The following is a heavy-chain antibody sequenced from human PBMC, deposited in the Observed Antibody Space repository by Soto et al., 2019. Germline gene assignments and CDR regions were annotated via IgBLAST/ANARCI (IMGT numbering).Heavy chain of an antibody. CDR2: INPSGGST. CDR1: GYTFTSYY. V-gene: IGHV1-46*01. J-gene: IGHJ4*02. D-gene: IGHD1-26*01. CDR3: ASRQIHSGSYSEFDY. Sequence: ASVKVSCKASGYTFTSYYMHWVRQAPGQGLEWMGIINPSGGSTSYAQKFQGRVTMTRDTSTSTVYMELSSLRSEDTAVYYCASRQIHSGSYSEFDYWGQGTLVTVSS.